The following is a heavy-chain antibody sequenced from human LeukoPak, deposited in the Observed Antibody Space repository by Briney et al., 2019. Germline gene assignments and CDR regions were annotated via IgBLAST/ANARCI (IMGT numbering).Heavy chain of an antibody. Sequence: GGSLRLSRAASGFTFSDYYMSWIRQAPGKGLEWVSYISSSGSTIYYADSVTGRFTISRDNAKNSLYLQMNSLRAEDTAVYYCARDSYYDSSPGDWGQGTLVTVSS. D-gene: IGHD3-22*01. CDR3: ARDSYYDSSPGD. J-gene: IGHJ4*02. CDR2: ISSSGSTI. CDR1: GFTFSDYY. V-gene: IGHV3-11*01.